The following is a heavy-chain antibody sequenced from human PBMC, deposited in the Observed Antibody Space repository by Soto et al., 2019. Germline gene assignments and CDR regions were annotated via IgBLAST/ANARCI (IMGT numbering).Heavy chain of an antibody. Sequence: GGSLRLSCAASGFTFSSYAMSWVRQPPGKGLEWVSAISGSGGSTYYADSVKGRFTISRDNSKNTLYLQMNSLRAEDTAVYYCAKDLTYYDSSGWVPYYFDYWGEGTLVTVSS. D-gene: IGHD3-22*01. J-gene: IGHJ4*02. V-gene: IGHV3-23*01. CDR2: ISGSGGST. CDR3: AKDLTYYDSSGWVPYYFDY. CDR1: GFTFSSYA.